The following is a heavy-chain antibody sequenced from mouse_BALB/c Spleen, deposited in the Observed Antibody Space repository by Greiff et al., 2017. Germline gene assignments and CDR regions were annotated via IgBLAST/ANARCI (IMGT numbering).Heavy chain of an antibody. Sequence: EVKLVESGGGLVKPGGSLKLSCAASGFTFSSYAMSWVRQSPEKRLEWVAEISSGGSYTYYPDTVTGRFTISRDNAKNTLYLEMSSLRSEDTAMYYCARGGPYYGNYRFAYWGQGTLVTVSA. CDR2: ISSGGSYT. CDR1: GFTFSSYA. CDR3: ARGGPYYGNYRFAY. D-gene: IGHD2-10*01. V-gene: IGHV5-9-4*01. J-gene: IGHJ3*01.